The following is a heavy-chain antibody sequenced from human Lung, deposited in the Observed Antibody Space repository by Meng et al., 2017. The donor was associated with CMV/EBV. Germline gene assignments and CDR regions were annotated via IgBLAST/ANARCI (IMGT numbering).Heavy chain of an antibody. V-gene: IGHV4-61*01. CDR3: ARFATTVLTT. Sequence: SETLSLXCTVSGGSVSSGTYYWSWIRQPPGKGLEWIGYVYYAGSTNYNPSLESRVTISVNTSKNQFSLKLTSVTAADTVKYYCARFATTVLTTWGPGTLVTVSS. CDR2: VYYAGST. J-gene: IGHJ4*02. D-gene: IGHD4-17*01. CDR1: GGSVSSGTYY.